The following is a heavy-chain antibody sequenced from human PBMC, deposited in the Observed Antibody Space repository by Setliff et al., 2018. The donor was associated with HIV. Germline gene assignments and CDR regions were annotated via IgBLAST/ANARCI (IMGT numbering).Heavy chain of an antibody. V-gene: IGHV4-4*07. CDR3: ALTGHRLLRGYMDV. CDR2: IHTSDTT. D-gene: IGHD6-25*01. J-gene: IGHJ6*03. Sequence: SETLSLTCTVSGVSTSIHYWVWIRQPAGRGLEWIGRIHTSDTTRYNPSLKSRVTMSLDTSKKHFSLKLKSVTAADAAVYYCALTGHRLLRGYMDVWGKGTTVTVSS. CDR1: GVSTSIHY.